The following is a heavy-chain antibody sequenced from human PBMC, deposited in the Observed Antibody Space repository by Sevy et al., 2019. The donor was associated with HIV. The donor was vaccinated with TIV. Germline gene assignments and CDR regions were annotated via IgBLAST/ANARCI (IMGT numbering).Heavy chain of an antibody. D-gene: IGHD1-26*01. Sequence: SETLSLTCTVSGGSISSGSYYWSWIRQPAGKGLEWIGRIYTSGSTNYNPSLKSRVTMSVDTSKNQFSLKLSSVTAADTAMYYCAVSLGGATGYYYYGMDVWGQGTTVTVSS. V-gene: IGHV4-61*02. CDR1: GGSISSGSYY. J-gene: IGHJ6*02. CDR2: IYTSGST. CDR3: AVSLGGATGYYYYGMDV.